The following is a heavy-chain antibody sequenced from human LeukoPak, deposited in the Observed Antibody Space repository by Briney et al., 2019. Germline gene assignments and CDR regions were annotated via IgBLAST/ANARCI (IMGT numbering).Heavy chain of an antibody. CDR1: GGSINSYY. CDR2: IYYSGTT. J-gene: IGHJ2*01. CDR3: ARDFLPPHYTATIRPDWYFDL. V-gene: IGHV4-59*01. Sequence: SETLSLTCTVSGGSINSYYWSWIRQPPGEGLEWIGNIYYSGTTSYNPSLESRVIISVDTSKNQFSLKLSSVTAADTAMYYCARDFLPPHYTATIRPDWYFDLWGRGTLVTVSS. D-gene: IGHD5-12*01.